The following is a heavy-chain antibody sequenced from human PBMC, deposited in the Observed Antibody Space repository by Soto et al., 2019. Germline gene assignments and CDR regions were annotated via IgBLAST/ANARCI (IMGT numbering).Heavy chain of an antibody. J-gene: IGHJ1*01. Sequence: SVKVSCKASGYTFTSYGISWVRQAPGQGLEWMGGIIPIFGTANYAQKFQGRVTITADESTSTAYMELSSLRSEDTAVYYCARDRRDYYDSSGYYEYFQHWGQGTLVTVSS. CDR2: IIPIFGTA. D-gene: IGHD3-22*01. CDR1: GYTFTSYG. CDR3: ARDRRDYYDSSGYYEYFQH. V-gene: IGHV1-69*13.